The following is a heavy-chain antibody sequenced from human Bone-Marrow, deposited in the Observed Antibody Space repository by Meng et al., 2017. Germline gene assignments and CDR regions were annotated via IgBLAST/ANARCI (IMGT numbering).Heavy chain of an antibody. D-gene: IGHD6-19*01. CDR2: IYYSGST. J-gene: IGHJ4*02. CDR1: GGSISSSSYY. CDR3: AKNTNLEWLVPDPFDY. V-gene: IGHV4-39*07. Sequence: GSLRLSCTVSGGSISSSSYYWGWIRQPPGKGLEWIGSIYYSGSTYYNPSLKSRVTISVDTSKNQFSLKLSSVTAADTAVYYCAKNTNLEWLVPDPFDYWGQGTLVTVSS.